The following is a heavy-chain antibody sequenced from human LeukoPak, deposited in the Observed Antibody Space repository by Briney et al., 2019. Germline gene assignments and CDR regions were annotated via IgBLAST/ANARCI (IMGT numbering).Heavy chain of an antibody. CDR3: ARDATTASGWIQLWPNYYYYGMDV. D-gene: IGHD5-18*01. CDR2: IYSGGST. V-gene: IGHV3-53*01. Sequence: GGSLRLSCAASGFTVSSNYMSWVRQAPGKGLEWVSVIYSGGSTYYADSVKGRFTISRDNSKNTLYVQMNGLRAEDTAVYYCARDATTASGWIQLWPNYYYYGMDVWGQGTTVTVSS. J-gene: IGHJ6*02. CDR1: GFTVSSNY.